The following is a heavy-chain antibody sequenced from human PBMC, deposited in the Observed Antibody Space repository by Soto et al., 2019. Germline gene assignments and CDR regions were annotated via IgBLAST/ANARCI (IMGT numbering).Heavy chain of an antibody. CDR1: GFTFRSYG. CDR3: ARKTLTYYYDSSGSY. Sequence: QVQLGESGGGVVQPGRSLRLSCAVCGFTFRSYGMHWVRQAPGKGLEWVAVIAYDGSNKYYADSVKGRFTVSRDNSKNTLYLQMNSLRAEDTAVYYCARKTLTYYYDSSGSYWGQGTLVTVSS. D-gene: IGHD3-22*01. CDR2: IAYDGSNK. J-gene: IGHJ4*02. V-gene: IGHV3-30*03.